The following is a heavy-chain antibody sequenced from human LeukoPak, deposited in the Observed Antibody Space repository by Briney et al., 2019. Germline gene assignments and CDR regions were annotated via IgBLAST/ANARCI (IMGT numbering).Heavy chain of an antibody. CDR1: GFNLSSYE. D-gene: IGHD3-9*01. CDR2: FSDSGNTI. V-gene: IGHV3-48*03. Sequence: GGPLRLSCAASGFNLSSYEMNWVRQAPGKGLEWVSYFSDSGNTIYYADSVKGRFTISRDNAKNSLYLQMNSLRAEDTAVYYCARETGYYQAYYYGMDVWGQGTSVTVSS. CDR3: ARETGYYQAYYYGMDV. J-gene: IGHJ6*02.